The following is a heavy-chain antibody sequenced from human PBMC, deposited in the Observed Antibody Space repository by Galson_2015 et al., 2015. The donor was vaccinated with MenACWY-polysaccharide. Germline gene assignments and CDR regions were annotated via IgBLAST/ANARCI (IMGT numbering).Heavy chain of an antibody. J-gene: IGHJ4*02. CDR2: IKQDGSEK. D-gene: IGHD5-18*01. CDR1: GFTFSSCC. CDR3: ARVDTAGFFDY. V-gene: IGHV3-7*01. Sequence: SLRLSCAASGFTFSSCCMSWVRQAPGKGLEWVANIKQDGSEKYYVDSVKGRFTISRDNAKNSLYLQMNSLRAEDTAVYYCARVDTAGFFDYWGQGTLVTVSS.